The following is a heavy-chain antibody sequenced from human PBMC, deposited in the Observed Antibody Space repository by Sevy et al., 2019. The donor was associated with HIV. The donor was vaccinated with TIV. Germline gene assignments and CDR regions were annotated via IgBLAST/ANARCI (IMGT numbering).Heavy chain of an antibody. Sequence: ASVKVSCKASGYTFTTYPIGWVRQAPGQGLEWMGWISTYSGETRDAQKFQGRATMTTDTSTNTAYLDLRSLRSDDTALYYCARDSDCSGHYYADFFDYWGQGTLVTVSS. V-gene: IGHV1-18*01. D-gene: IGHD3-22*01. CDR2: ISTYSGET. CDR1: GYTFTTYP. CDR3: ARDSDCSGHYYADFFDY. J-gene: IGHJ4*02.